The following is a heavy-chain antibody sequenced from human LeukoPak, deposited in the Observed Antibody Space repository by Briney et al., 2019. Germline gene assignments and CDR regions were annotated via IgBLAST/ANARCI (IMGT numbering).Heavy chain of an antibody. CDR1: GFTFSSYA. CDR3: ARESPGLYSGTYPYYFHY. V-gene: IGHV3-30-3*01. J-gene: IGHJ4*02. D-gene: IGHD1-26*01. Sequence: GGSLRLSCAASGFTFSSYAMHRVRQAPGKGLEWVAVISYDGSNKYYADSVKGRFTISRDNSKNTLYLQMNSLRAEDTAVYYCARESPGLYSGTYPYYFHYWGQGTLVTVSS. CDR2: ISYDGSNK.